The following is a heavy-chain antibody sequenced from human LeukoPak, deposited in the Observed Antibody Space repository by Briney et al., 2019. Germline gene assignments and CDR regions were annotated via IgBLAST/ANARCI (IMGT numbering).Heavy chain of an antibody. D-gene: IGHD3-10*01. J-gene: IGHJ6*03. CDR3: ATVRPYGSETYYKFPHSVMDV. Sequence: PSETLSLTCTVSGYSISSGYYWSWIRQSPGKGLDWIGNVYYSGITNYNPSLKSRVSMSVDTSKNQFSLNLTSVTAADTAVYFCATVRPYGSETYYKFPHSVMDVWGKGTTVTISS. V-gene: IGHV4-38-2*02. CDR2: VYYSGIT. CDR1: GYSISSGYY.